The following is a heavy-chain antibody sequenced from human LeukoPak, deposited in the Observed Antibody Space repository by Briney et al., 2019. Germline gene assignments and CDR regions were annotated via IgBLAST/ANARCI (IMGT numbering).Heavy chain of an antibody. CDR1: GGSISSYY. J-gene: IGHJ6*03. D-gene: IGHD3-3*01. V-gene: IGHV4-4*07. Sequence: PSETLSLTCTVSGGSISSYYWSWIRQPAGKGLEWIGRIYTSGSTNYNPSLKSRVTMSVDTSKNQFSLKLSSVTAADTAVYYCARDGPIRFLEWLPTPYYYYYMDVWGKGTTVTVSS. CDR3: ARDGPIRFLEWLPTPYYYYYMDV. CDR2: IYTSGST.